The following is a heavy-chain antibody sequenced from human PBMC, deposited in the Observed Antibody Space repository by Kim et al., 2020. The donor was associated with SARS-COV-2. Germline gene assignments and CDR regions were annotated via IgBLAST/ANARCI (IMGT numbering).Heavy chain of an antibody. CDR3: ARDLARGESEAAAAVFDY. V-gene: IGHV1-46*01. CDR2: INPSGGST. D-gene: IGHD6-13*01. Sequence: ASVKVSCKASGYTFTSYYMHWVRQAPGQGLEWMGIINPSGGSTSYAQKFQGRVTMTRDTSTSTVYMELSSLRSEDTAVYYCARDLARGESEAAAAVFDYWGQGTLVTVSS. CDR1: GYTFTSYY. J-gene: IGHJ4*02.